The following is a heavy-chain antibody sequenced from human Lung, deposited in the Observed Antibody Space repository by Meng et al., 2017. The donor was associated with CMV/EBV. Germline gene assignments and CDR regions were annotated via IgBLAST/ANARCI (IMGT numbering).Heavy chain of an antibody. CDR3: VKDVDFYDSSGYSY. V-gene: IGHV3-9*01. Sequence: GGSXRLXCAASGFNFDDYAMHWVRQGPGKGLEWVSGISWNGNHIGYADSVKGRFTVSRDTAKNSLYLQMNSLRPEDTALYYCVKDVDFYDSSGYSYWGQGTLVTVSS. J-gene: IGHJ4*02. D-gene: IGHD3-22*01. CDR1: GFNFDDYA. CDR2: ISWNGNHI.